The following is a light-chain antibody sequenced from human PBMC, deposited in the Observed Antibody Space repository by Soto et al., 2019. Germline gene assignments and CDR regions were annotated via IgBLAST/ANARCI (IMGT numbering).Light chain of an antibody. J-gene: IGLJ1*01. Sequence: QSALTQPASVSGSPGQSITISCTGTSSDVGSYDFVSWYQHHPGKAPKLMIYEVNERPSGVSNRFSGSKSGNTASLTISGLQAEDEADYYCCSYAGSSTYVFGAGTKLTVL. CDR1: SSDVGSYDF. CDR3: CSYAGSSTYV. V-gene: IGLV2-23*02. CDR2: EVN.